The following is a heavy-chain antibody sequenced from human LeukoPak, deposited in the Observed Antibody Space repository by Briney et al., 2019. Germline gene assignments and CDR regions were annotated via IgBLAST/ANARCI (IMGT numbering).Heavy chain of an antibody. CDR1: GGSISSYY. V-gene: IGHV4-59*01. Sequence: TSETLSLTCTVSGGSISSYYWSWIRQPPGKGLEWIGYIYYSGSTNYNPSLKSRVTISVDTSKNQFSLKLSSVTAADTAVYYCARDRSVAVAGTYRGWFDPWGQGTLVTVSS. D-gene: IGHD6-19*01. CDR3: ARDRSVAVAGTYRGWFDP. J-gene: IGHJ5*02. CDR2: IYYSGST.